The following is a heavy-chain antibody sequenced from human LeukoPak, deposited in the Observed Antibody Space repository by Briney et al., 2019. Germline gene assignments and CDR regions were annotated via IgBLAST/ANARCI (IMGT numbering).Heavy chain of an antibody. V-gene: IGHV4-39*07. CDR2: IYYTGST. CDR3: ARVPVNIWENWFDP. D-gene: IGHD1-26*01. J-gene: IGHJ5*02. Sequence: SETLSLTCTVSGGSISSSSYSWGWIRQPPGKGLEWVGNIYYTGSTYYNPSLKSRVTISVGTSKNRFSLKLSSVTAADTAVYYCARVPVNIWENWFDPWGQGTLVTVSS. CDR1: GGSISSSSYS.